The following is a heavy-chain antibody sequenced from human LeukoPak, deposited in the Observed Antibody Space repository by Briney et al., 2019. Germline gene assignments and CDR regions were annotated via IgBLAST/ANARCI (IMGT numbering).Heavy chain of an antibody. D-gene: IGHD4-11*01. J-gene: IGHJ4*02. Sequence: PTGGSLRLSCAASGFTFSTYWMHWVRQAPGKGLVWVSRINGDGSSTNHADSVKGRFTVSRDNAKNTLYLQMNSLRVEDTAVYYCAKAGVTTGGYFDYWGQGTLVTVSS. CDR3: AKAGVTTGGYFDY. V-gene: IGHV3-74*01. CDR2: INGDGSST. CDR1: GFTFSTYW.